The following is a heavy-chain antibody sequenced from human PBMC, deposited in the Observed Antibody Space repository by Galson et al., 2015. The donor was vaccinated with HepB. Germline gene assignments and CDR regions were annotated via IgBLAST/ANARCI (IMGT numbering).Heavy chain of an antibody. CDR1: GFTFSSYT. CDR2: ISSTGTYI. J-gene: IGHJ4*02. V-gene: IGHV3-21*01. Sequence: SLRLSCAASGFTFSSYTMNWARQAPGKGLEWVSSISSTGTYIYYADSVKGRFTISRDNAKNSLYLQMNSLRAEDTAVYYCARASIAVSWDWGQGTLVTVSS. CDR3: ARASIAVSWD. D-gene: IGHD6-19*01.